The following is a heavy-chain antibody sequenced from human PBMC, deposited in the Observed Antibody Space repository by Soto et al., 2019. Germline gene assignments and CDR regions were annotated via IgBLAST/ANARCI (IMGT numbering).Heavy chain of an antibody. CDR2: IWYDGSNK. J-gene: IGHJ4*02. CDR1: GFTFSSYG. D-gene: IGHD5-12*01. Sequence: QVQLVESGGGVVQPGRSLRLSCAASGFTFSSYGMHWVRQAPGKGLEWVAVIWYDGSNKYYADSVKGRFTISRDNSKNTLYLQMNSLRAEDRAVYYCARGQGATPPVNASDYWGQGTLVTVSS. V-gene: IGHV3-33*01. CDR3: ARGQGATPPVNASDY.